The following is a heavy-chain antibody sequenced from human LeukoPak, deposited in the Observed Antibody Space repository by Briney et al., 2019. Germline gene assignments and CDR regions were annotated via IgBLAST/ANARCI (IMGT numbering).Heavy chain of an antibody. V-gene: IGHV1-2*02. J-gene: IGHJ4*02. CDR3: ARDVAGIVVVTAIHYFDY. CDR1: GYTFTGYY. Sequence: AASVKVSCKASGYTFTGYYMHWVRQAPGQGLEWMGWINPNSGGTNYAQKFQGRVTMTRDTSISTAYMELSRLRSDDTAVYYCARDVAGIVVVTAIHYFDYWGQGTLVTVSS. CDR2: INPNSGGT. D-gene: IGHD2-21*02.